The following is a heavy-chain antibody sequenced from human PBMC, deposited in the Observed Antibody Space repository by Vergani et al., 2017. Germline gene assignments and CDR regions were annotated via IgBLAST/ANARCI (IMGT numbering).Heavy chain of an antibody. V-gene: IGHV4-4*07. CDR3: AREEGVATIDYYYMDV. CDR2: IYTSGST. J-gene: IGHJ6*03. Sequence: QVQLQESGPGLVKPSETLSLTCTVSGGSISSYYWSWIRQPAGKGLEWIGRIYTSGSTNYNPSLKSRVTISVDTSKNQFSLKLSSVTAADTAVYYCAREEGVATIDYYYMDVWGKGTTVTVSS. CDR1: GGSISSYY. D-gene: IGHD5-12*01.